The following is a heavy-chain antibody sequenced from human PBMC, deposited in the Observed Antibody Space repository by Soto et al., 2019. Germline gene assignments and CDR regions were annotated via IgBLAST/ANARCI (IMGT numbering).Heavy chain of an antibody. J-gene: IGHJ4*02. D-gene: IGHD6-13*01. Sequence: QVQLQESGPGLVKPSETLSLTCTVSGGSLSSYYWNWIRQPPRKALEWIGYIYYSGSTNYNPSLKSRVTISVDTSKNQFSLKLSSVTTADTAVYYCARGPIAAAVNYFDYWGQGTLVTVSS. CDR2: IYYSGST. CDR3: ARGPIAAAVNYFDY. V-gene: IGHV4-59*01. CDR1: GGSLSSYY.